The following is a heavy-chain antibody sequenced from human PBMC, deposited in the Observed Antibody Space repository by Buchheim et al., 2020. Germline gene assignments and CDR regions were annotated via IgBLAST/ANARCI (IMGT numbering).Heavy chain of an antibody. J-gene: IGHJ3*02. Sequence: EVQLVESGGGLVQPGGSLRLSCAASGFTFSSYWMSWVRQAPGKGLELVANIKQYGSEKYYVDSVKGRFTISRDNAKNSLYLKMNSLRPEDTAVYYCARDRIVGATSDAFDIWGQGT. D-gene: IGHD1-26*01. CDR2: IKQYGSEK. V-gene: IGHV3-7*01. CDR1: GFTFSSYW. CDR3: ARDRIVGATSDAFDI.